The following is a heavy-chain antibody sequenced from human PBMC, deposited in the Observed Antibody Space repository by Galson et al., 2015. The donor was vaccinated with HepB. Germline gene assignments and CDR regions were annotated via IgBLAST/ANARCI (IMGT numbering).Heavy chain of an antibody. CDR1: GFTFSSYG. CDR2: IKEDGSDK. J-gene: IGHJ4*02. Sequence: SLRLSCAASGFTFSSYGMHWVRQAPGKGLEWVATIKEDGSDKHYGDSVKGRFTISRDNAKNSLYLQMNSLRPEDTAVYYCARERDMATIVEVFDFWGQGTLVTVSA. D-gene: IGHD5-12*01. CDR3: ARERDMATIVEVFDF. V-gene: IGHV3-7*01.